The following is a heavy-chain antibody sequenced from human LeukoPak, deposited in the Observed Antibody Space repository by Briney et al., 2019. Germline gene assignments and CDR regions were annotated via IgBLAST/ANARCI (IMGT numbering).Heavy chain of an antibody. CDR1: GFTFSSYE. J-gene: IGHJ4*02. D-gene: IGHD4-17*01. CDR2: SSSSGRAI. V-gene: IGHV3-48*03. Sequence: GGSLRLSCAASGFTFSSYEMNWVRQTPGKGLEWVSYSSSSGRAIYYADSVRGRFTMSRDNAKNSLFLQMDSLRDEDTAVYYCARDKGNDYGTYDNWGQGTLVTVSS. CDR3: ARDKGNDYGTYDN.